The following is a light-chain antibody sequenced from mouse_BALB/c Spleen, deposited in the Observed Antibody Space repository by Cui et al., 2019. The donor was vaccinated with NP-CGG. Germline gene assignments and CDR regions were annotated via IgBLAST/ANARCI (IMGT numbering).Light chain of an antibody. CDR2: GTN. CDR3: ALWYSNHWV. CDR1: TGAVTTSNY. J-gene: IGLJ1*01. V-gene: IGLV1*01. Sequence: QAVLTQESAITTSPGERVTLTCRSSTGAVTTSNYANWVQEKPDHLFTGLIGGTNNRPPGVPARFSGSLIGDKAALTITGAQTEDEAIYFCALWYSNHWVFGGGTKLTVL.